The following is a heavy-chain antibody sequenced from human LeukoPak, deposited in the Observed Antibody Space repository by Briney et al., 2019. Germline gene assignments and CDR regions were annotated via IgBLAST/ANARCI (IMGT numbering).Heavy chain of an antibody. CDR2: MSNSGSTI. D-gene: IGHD3-10*01. CDR3: ASVLWFGGIFFDY. V-gene: IGHV3-11*01. CDR1: GFSFSDYY. Sequence: GGSLRLSCAASGFSFSDYYMSWIRQAPGKGLEWVSYMSNSGSTIYYADSVKGRFTISRDNTKNSLYLQMNSLRAEDTAVYYCASVLWFGGIFFDYWGQGTLVPSPQ. J-gene: IGHJ4*02.